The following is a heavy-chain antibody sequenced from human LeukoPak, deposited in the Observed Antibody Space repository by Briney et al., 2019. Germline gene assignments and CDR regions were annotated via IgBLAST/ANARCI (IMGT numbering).Heavy chain of an antibody. CDR1: GFTFSSCA. V-gene: IGHV3-23*01. CDR3: AKAGVQLWSPAGDY. CDR2: LSGSGVYT. D-gene: IGHD5-18*01. J-gene: IGHJ4*02. Sequence: GGSLRLSCAASGFTFSSCAMSWVGQAPGRGLEWVSGLSGSGVYTYYADSVKGRFTISRDNSKNTLFLQLNRLRAEDTAMYYCAKAGVQLWSPAGDYWGQGTLVTVSS.